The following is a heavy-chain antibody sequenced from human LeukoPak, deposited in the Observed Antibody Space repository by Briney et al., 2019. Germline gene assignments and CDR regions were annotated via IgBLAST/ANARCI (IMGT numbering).Heavy chain of an antibody. V-gene: IGHV4-34*01. CDR2: INHSGST. J-gene: IGHJ2*01. Sequence: PSETLSLTCAVYGGSFSGYYWSWTRQPPGKGLEWIGEINHSGSTNYNPSLKSRVTISVDTSKNQFSLKLSSVTAADTAVYYCARIPRYRRAAPHWYFDLWGRGTLVTVSS. D-gene: IGHD6-6*01. CDR1: GGSFSGYY. CDR3: ARIPRYRRAAPHWYFDL.